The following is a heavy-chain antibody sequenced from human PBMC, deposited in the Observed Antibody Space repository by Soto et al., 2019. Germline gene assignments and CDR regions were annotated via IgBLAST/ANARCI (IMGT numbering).Heavy chain of an antibody. D-gene: IGHD2-21*01. Sequence: QVQLVRSGAEVKKPGASVKVSCKASGYTFTSYDINWVRQATGQGLEWMGWMNANSGNTGYAQKFQGRATMTRNTSLSTAYMELCGLRSEHTAVYYWARVRGAGRPFDYWGQGTLVTVSP. V-gene: IGHV1-8*01. CDR3: ARVRGAGRPFDY. J-gene: IGHJ4*02. CDR1: GYTFTSYD. CDR2: MNANSGNT.